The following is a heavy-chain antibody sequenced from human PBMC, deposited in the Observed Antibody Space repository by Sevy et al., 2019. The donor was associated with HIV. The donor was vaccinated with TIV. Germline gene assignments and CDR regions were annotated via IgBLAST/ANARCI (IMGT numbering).Heavy chain of an antibody. D-gene: IGHD2-2*01. J-gene: IGHJ5*02. CDR2: IIPIPGIP. CDR1: GGTFSSYA. CDR3: ARDASSYCTSYSCYGGWFDP. V-gene: IGHV1-69*04. Sequence: VKVSCKASGGTFSSYAINWVRQAPGQGLEWMGRIIPIPGIPNYAQKFQGRVTITADKSTSTAYMELSSLRSEDTAVYYCARDASSYCTSYSCYGGWFDPWGQGTLVTVSS.